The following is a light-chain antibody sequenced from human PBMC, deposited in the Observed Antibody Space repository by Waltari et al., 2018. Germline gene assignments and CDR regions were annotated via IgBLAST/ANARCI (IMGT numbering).Light chain of an antibody. CDR1: QSIGNY. CDR2: AAS. Sequence: DIQMTQSPSSLSASVGDRVTITCRASQSIGNYLNWDQQKPGKAPKFLMYAASSPFIGVPSRFSGSGSGTDFTLIISSLQPEDFATYYCQQSYNAPLTFGGGTKVEIK. CDR3: QQSYNAPLT. V-gene: IGKV1-39*01. J-gene: IGKJ4*01.